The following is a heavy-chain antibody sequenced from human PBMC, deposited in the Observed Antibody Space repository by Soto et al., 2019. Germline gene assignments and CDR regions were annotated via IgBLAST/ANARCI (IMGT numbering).Heavy chain of an antibody. D-gene: IGHD6-13*01. Sequence: PSETLSLTCAVSGGCISSYYWSWIRQPPGKGLEWVGYIYYSGSTKYNPSPTSRVTISVDTSKNQFSLKLSSVTAADTAVYYCARREGQLAAFDIWGQGTLVTVSS. V-gene: IGHV4-59*01. CDR1: GGCISSYY. CDR2: IYYSGST. J-gene: IGHJ3*02. CDR3: ARREGQLAAFDI.